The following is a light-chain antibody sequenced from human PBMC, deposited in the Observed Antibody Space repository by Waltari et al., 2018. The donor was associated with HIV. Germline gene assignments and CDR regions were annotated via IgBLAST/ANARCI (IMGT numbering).Light chain of an antibody. CDR3: ATWDDTLSGRV. J-gene: IGLJ3*02. Sequence: QSVFTQPTSASGTPGQKITISCSGNISNIGSNSVNWYQQFSGAAPKLLIFSNNQQPSGFPVRFSGSKSGSAASLAISGLHSDDEAIYHCATWDDTLSGRVFGGGTKLTVL. CDR2: SNN. V-gene: IGLV1-44*01. CDR1: ISNIGSNS.